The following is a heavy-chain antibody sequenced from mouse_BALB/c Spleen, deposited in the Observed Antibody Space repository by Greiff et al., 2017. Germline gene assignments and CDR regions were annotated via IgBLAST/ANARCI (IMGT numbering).Heavy chain of an antibody. CDR1: GFSLTSYG. CDR3: VRNLRYDGFAY. CDR2: IWSGGST. J-gene: IGHJ3*01. Sequence: VQLQQSGPGLVQPSQSLSITCTVSGFSLTSYGVHWVRQSPGKGLEWLGVIWSGGSTDYNAAFISRLSISKDNSKSQVFFKMNSLQADDTAIYYCVRNLRYDGFAYWGQGTLVTVSA. V-gene: IGHV2-2-2*01. D-gene: IGHD2-14*01.